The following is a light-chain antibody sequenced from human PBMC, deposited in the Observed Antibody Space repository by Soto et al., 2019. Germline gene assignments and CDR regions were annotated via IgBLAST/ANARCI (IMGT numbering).Light chain of an antibody. CDR2: GAS. CDR1: QSVSSKY. Sequence: EIVLTQSPGTLSLSPGERATLSCRASQSVSSKYLAWYQQKPGQAPRLLIYGASSRATGIPDRFSGSGSGTDFTLTISRLEPEDFTVYYCQQYGRSPLLYAFGQGTKLGVK. V-gene: IGKV3-20*01. CDR3: QQYGRSPLLYA. J-gene: IGKJ2*01.